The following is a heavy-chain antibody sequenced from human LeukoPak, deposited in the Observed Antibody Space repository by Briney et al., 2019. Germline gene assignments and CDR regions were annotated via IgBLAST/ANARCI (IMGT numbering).Heavy chain of an antibody. J-gene: IGHJ4*02. CDR2: ISSSSKTI. D-gene: IGHD6-19*01. V-gene: IGHV3-48*02. CDR3: ARDAVAGLGIGY. CDR1: GFTFSSYS. Sequence: GGSLRLSCAASGFTFSSYSMSWVRQAPGKGLEWVSYISSSSKTIYYADSVKGRFTISRDNAKNSLYLQMNSLRDEDTAVYYCARDAVAGLGIGYWGRGTLVTVSS.